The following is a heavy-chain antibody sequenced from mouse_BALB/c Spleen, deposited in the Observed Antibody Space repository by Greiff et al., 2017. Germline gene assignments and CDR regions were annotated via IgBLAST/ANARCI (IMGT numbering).Heavy chain of an antibody. CDR2: INPGSGGT. V-gene: IGHV1-54*03. D-gene: IGHD1-2*01. Sequence: LVESGAELVRPGTSVKVSCKASGYAFTNYLIEWVKQRPGQGLEWIGVINPGSGGTNYNEKFKGKATLTADKSSSTAYMQLSSLTSDDSAVYFCARWGLLRPSYAMDYWGQGTSVTVSS. CDR3: ARWGLLRPSYAMDY. J-gene: IGHJ4*01. CDR1: GYAFTNYL.